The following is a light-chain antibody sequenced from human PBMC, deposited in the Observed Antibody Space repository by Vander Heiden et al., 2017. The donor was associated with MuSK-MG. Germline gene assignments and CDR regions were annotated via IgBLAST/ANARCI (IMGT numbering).Light chain of an antibody. CDR2: GAS. V-gene: IGKV3-15*01. CDR1: QSVSSN. CDR3: QQYNNWPPGVT. Sequence: EIVMTQSPATLSVSPGERATLSCRASQSVSSNLAWYQQKPGQAPRLLIYGASTRATGIPASFSGSGSGTEFTLTISSLQSEDFAVYYCQQYNNWPPGVTFGPGTKVDIK. J-gene: IGKJ3*01.